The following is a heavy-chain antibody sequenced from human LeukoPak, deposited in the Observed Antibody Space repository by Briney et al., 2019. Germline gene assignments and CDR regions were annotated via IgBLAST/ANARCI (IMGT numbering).Heavy chain of an antibody. Sequence: GGSLRLSCAASGFTFRDCYMSWIRQAPGKGLEWVSYISSSGNTRYYADSVKGRFTISRDNAKNSLYLQMNSLRAEDTAVYYCAYGSGSYSLFDSWGQGTLVTVSS. CDR2: ISSSGNTR. D-gene: IGHD3-10*01. CDR3: AYGSGSYSLFDS. J-gene: IGHJ4*02. CDR1: GFTFRDCY. V-gene: IGHV3-11*01.